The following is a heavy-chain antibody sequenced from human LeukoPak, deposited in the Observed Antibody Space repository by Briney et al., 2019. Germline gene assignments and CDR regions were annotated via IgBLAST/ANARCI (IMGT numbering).Heavy chain of an antibody. CDR2: IYTSGSP. Sequence: SETLSLTCTVSGGSISSYYWSWIRQPAGKGLEWIGRIYTSGSPNYNPSLKSRVTMSVDTSKNQFSLRLSSVTAADTAVYYCARGDYVWGSYRTYYMDVWGKETTVTVSS. J-gene: IGHJ6*03. V-gene: IGHV4-4*07. D-gene: IGHD3-16*02. CDR1: GGSISSYY. CDR3: ARGDYVWGSYRTYYMDV.